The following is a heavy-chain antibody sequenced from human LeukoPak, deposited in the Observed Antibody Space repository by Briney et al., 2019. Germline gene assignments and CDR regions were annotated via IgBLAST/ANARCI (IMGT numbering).Heavy chain of an antibody. V-gene: IGHV4-39*07. J-gene: IGHJ5*02. CDR2: IYYSGST. CDR3: ARDGLRWLVHWFDP. CDR1: GGSISSSSYY. Sequence: SETLSLTCTVSGGSISSSSYYWGWIRQPPGKGLEWIGSIYYSGSTYYNPSLKSRVTISVDTSKNQFSLKLSSVTAADTAVYYCARDGLRWLVHWFDPWGQGTLITVSS. D-gene: IGHD6-19*01.